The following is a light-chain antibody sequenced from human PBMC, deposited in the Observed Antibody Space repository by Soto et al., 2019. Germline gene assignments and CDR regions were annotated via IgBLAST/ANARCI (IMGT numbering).Light chain of an antibody. Sequence: EVVLTQSPSTLSLSPGERATLSCRASQGVSSYLAWYQQKPGQAPRLLIYDASNRATGIPARFSGSGPGTDFTLTISSLEPEDFAVYYCQQYDSWTFGQGTKVDIK. CDR3: QQYDSWT. V-gene: IGKV3D-11*01. J-gene: IGKJ1*01. CDR2: DAS. CDR1: QGVSSY.